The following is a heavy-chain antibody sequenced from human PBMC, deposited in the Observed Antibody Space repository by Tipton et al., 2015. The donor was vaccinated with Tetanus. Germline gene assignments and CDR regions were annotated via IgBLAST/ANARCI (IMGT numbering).Heavy chain of an antibody. D-gene: IGHD3-3*01. CDR1: GVSVRSYY. CDR2: VIYDGTS. V-gene: IGHV4-34*12. CDR3: ARANYDSSKKGPFDS. Sequence: TLSLTCTVSGVSVRSYYWSWIRQSPDKGLEWLGDVIYDGTSYYNPSLNSRVKISLDTSMNQVSLTLTSVTAADTAVYYCARANYDSSKKGPFDSWGQGSLVIVSS. J-gene: IGHJ4*02.